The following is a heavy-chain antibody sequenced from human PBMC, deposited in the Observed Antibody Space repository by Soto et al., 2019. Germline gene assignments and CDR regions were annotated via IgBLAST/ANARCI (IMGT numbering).Heavy chain of an antibody. CDR2: ISYDGSNK. Sequence: QVQLVESGGGVVQPGRSLRLSCAASGFTFSSYGMHWVRQAPGKGLEWVAVISYDGSNKYYADSVKGRFTISRDNSKNTLYLQMNSLRAEDTAVYYCAKDGDGYTSFNYWGQGTLVTVSS. CDR3: AKDGDGYTSFNY. CDR1: GFTFSSYG. V-gene: IGHV3-30*18. D-gene: IGHD5-12*01. J-gene: IGHJ4*02.